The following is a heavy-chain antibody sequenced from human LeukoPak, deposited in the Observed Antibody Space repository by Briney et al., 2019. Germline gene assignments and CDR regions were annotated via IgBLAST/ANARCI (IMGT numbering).Heavy chain of an antibody. CDR3: ASTRAVAGPNWFDP. CDR2: IYTSGST. Sequence: SGTLSLTCTVSGGSISSYYWSWIRQPAGKGLEWVGLIYTSGSTNYDPSLKSRVTISVDPSKNQFSLMLSSVTAADTAVYYCASTRAVAGPNWFDPWGQGTLVTVSA. D-gene: IGHD6-19*01. V-gene: IGHV4-4*07. J-gene: IGHJ5*02. CDR1: GGSISSYY.